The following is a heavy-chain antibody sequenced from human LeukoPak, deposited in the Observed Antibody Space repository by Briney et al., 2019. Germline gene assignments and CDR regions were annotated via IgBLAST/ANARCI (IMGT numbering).Heavy chain of an antibody. CDR3: TRESGSYHGNDY. J-gene: IGHJ4*02. V-gene: IGHV1-2*06. Sequence: ASVKVSCKASGYTFTGYYMHWVRQAPGQELEWMGRINPNNGATNYAQKLQGRVTITGDTSISTAYMELSSLRSDDTAVYYCTRESGSYHGNDYWGQGTLVTVSS. CDR1: GYTFTGYY. D-gene: IGHD1-26*01. CDR2: INPNNGAT.